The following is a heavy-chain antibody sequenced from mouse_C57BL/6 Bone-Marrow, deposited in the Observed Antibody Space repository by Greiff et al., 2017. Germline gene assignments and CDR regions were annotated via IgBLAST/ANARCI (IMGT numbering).Heavy chain of an antibody. CDR3: TCPRDCDSGPFDY. J-gene: IGHJ2*01. CDR2: IRLKSDNYAT. V-gene: IGHV6-3*01. Sequence: EVQLMESGGGLVQPGGSMKLSCVASGFTFSNYWMNWVRQSPEKGLEWVVQIRLKSDNYATHYAESVKGKFTISRNDSKCSVYLQMNNLRAKDTEIYYCTCPRDCDSGPFDYWGQGTTLTVSS. D-gene: IGHD2-13*01. CDR1: GFTFSNYW.